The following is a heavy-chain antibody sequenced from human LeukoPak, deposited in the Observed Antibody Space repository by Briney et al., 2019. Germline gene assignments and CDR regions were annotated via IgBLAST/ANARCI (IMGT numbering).Heavy chain of an antibody. D-gene: IGHD5-18*01. CDR2: IYPGDSDT. J-gene: IGHJ6*03. V-gene: IGHV5-51*01. Sequence: GESLKISCKGSGYSFTSYWIGWVRQMPGKGLEWMGIIYPGDSDTRYSPSFQGQVTISADKSISTAYLQWSSLKASDTAMYYCARQTRGYSYGYYYYYHMDVWGKGTTVTVSS. CDR3: ARQTRGYSYGYYYYYHMDV. CDR1: GYSFTSYW.